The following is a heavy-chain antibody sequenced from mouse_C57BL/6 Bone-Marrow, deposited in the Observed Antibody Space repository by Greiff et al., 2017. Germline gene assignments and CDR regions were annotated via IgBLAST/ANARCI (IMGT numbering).Heavy chain of an antibody. CDR3: ARERASTMVPFAY. V-gene: IGHV1-9*01. D-gene: IGHD2-13*01. Sequence: QVQLQQSGAELMKPGASVKLSCKATGYTFTGYWIEWVKQRPGHGLEWIGEILPGSGSTNYNEKLKGKATFTADTSANTAYMQLSSLTTEDSAIXYCARERASTMVPFAYWGQGTLVTVSA. CDR1: GYTFTGYW. J-gene: IGHJ3*01. CDR2: ILPGSGST.